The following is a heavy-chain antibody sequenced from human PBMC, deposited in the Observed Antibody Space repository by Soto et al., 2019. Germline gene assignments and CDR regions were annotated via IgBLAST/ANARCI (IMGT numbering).Heavy chain of an antibody. CDR3: AKADRYDHYSGFDY. D-gene: IGHD3-3*01. V-gene: IGHV3-23*01. J-gene: IGHJ4*02. Sequence: EVQLLESGGGLVQPGGSLRLSCAASGFTFSSYVMSWVRQAPGKGLEWVSGISGSDGSTSYADSVKGRFTISRDNSDNTLFLQMNSLRAEDTAVYYCAKADRYDHYSGFDYWGQGTLVTVSS. CDR1: GFTFSSYV. CDR2: ISGSDGST.